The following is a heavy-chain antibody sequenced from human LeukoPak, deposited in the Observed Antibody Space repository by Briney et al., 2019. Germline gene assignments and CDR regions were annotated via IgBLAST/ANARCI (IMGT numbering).Heavy chain of an antibody. CDR2: ISSSSSTI. J-gene: IGHJ4*02. V-gene: IGHV3-48*01. Sequence: GGSLRLSCAASGFTFSSYSMNWVRQAPGKGLEWVSYISSSSSTIYYADSVKGRFTISRDNAKNSLYLQMNSLRAEDTAVYYCARSDYDFWSGLFDYWGQGTLVTVSS. CDR1: GFTFSSYS. D-gene: IGHD3-3*01. CDR3: ARSDYDFWSGLFDY.